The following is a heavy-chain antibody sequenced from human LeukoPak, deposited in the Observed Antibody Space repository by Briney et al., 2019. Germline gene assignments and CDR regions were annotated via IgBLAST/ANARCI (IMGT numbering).Heavy chain of an antibody. CDR3: ARDAPIRYCSGGSCYTDY. Sequence: GGSLRLSCAASGFTVSSNYMSWVRQAPGKGLEWVSVIYSGGSTYYADSVKGRFTISRDNSKNTLYLQMNSLRAEDTAVYYCARDAPIRYCSGGSCYTDYWGQGTLVTVSS. V-gene: IGHV3-53*01. CDR2: IYSGGST. D-gene: IGHD2-15*01. J-gene: IGHJ4*02. CDR1: GFTVSSNY.